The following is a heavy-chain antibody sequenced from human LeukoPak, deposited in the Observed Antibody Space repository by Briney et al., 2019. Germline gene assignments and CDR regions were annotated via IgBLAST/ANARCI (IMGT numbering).Heavy chain of an antibody. CDR3: ARDRHYYDSSGYFPYYYGMDV. V-gene: IGHV4-4*02. CDR2: IYHSGST. J-gene: IGHJ6*02. D-gene: IGHD3-22*01. CDR1: GGSISSSNR. Sequence: PSETLSLTCAVSGGSISSSNRWSWVRQPPGKGLEWIGEIYHSGSTNYNPSLKSRVTISVDKSKNQSSLKLSSVTAADTAVYYCARDRHYYDSSGYFPYYYGMDVWGQGTTVTVSS.